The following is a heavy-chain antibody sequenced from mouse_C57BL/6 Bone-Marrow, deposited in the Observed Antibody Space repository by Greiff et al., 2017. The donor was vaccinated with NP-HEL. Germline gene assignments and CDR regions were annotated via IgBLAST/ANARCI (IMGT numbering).Heavy chain of an antibody. J-gene: IGHJ3*01. V-gene: IGHV1-53*01. D-gene: IGHD2-2*01. CDR3: ARWGGYDRAWFAY. Sequence: VQLQQSGTELVKPGASVKLSCKASGYTFTSYWMHWVKQRPGQGLEWIGNINPSNGGTNYNEKFKSKATLTVDKSSSTAYMQLSSLTSEDSAVYYCARWGGYDRAWFAYWGQGTLVTVSA. CDR2: INPSNGGT. CDR1: GYTFTSYW.